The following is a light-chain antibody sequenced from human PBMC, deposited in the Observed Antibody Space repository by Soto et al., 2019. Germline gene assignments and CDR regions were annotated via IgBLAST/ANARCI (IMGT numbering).Light chain of an antibody. V-gene: IGKV3-11*01. J-gene: IGKJ1*01. CDR3: QQYGSSGT. CDR2: DAS. Sequence: EIVFTHSPATLSLSPGERATLSCRASQSVSTSLAWYQQKPGQAPRLLIYDASNRATGIPARFSGSGSGTDFTLTISSLEPEDFAVYYCQQYGSSGTFGQGTKVDI. CDR1: QSVSTS.